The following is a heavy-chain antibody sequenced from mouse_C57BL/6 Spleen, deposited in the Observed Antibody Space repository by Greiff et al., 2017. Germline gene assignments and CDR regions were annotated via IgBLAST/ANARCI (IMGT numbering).Heavy chain of an antibody. Sequence: EVQGVESGGGLVQPGASLRLSCAASGFTFTDYYMSWVRQPPGKAPEWLALIRNKANGYTTEYTASVKGRFTISRDNSQNILYLQMNTLRAEDSATYYCVGGWLLQGYAMDYWGQGTSVTVSS. D-gene: IGHD2-3*01. CDR1: GFTFTDYY. J-gene: IGHJ4*01. CDR3: VGGWLLQGYAMDY. V-gene: IGHV7-4*01. CDR2: IRNKANGYTT.